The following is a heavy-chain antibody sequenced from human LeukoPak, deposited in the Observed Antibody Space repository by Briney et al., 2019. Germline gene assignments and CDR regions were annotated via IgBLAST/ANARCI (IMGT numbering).Heavy chain of an antibody. J-gene: IGHJ4*02. D-gene: IGHD5-12*01. CDR2: ISSSSSTI. CDR3: ARVNSDGGYAEFDY. Sequence: PGGSLRLSCAASGFTFSSYSMNWVRQAPGKGLEWVSYISSSSSTIYYADSVKGRFTISRDNAKNSLYLQMNSLRAEDTAVYYCARVNSDGGYAEFDYWGQGTLVTVSS. CDR1: GFTFSSYS. V-gene: IGHV3-48*01.